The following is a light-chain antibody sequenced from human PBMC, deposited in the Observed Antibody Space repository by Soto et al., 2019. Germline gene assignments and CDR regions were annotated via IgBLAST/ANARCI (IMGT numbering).Light chain of an antibody. Sequence: DIQMTQSPSSLSASVGDRVTITCRARQGINNYLAWYQQKPGKVPKLLIEAASVLQSGVPSRFSGSGSGTDFTLTISRLHPEDVAIYYCQKYNSAPWTFGQGTKVEIK. CDR3: QKYNSAPWT. J-gene: IGKJ1*01. CDR2: AAS. V-gene: IGKV1-27*01. CDR1: QGINNY.